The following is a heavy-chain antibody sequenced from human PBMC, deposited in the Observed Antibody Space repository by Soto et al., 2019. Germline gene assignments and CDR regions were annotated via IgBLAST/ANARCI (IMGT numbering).Heavy chain of an antibody. CDR3: ARDRGPSLLRYFDWLPYGMDV. CDR1: GYTFTGYY. CDR2: INPNSGGT. Sequence: ASVKVSCKASGYTFTGYYMHWVRQAPGQGLEWMGWINPNSGGTNYAQKFQGWVTMTRDTSISTAYMELSRLRSDDTAVYYCARDRGPSLLRYFDWLPYGMDVWGQGTTVTVSS. D-gene: IGHD3-9*01. J-gene: IGHJ6*02. V-gene: IGHV1-2*04.